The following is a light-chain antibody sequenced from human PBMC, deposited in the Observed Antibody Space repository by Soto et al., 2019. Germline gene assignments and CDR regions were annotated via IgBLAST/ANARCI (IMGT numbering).Light chain of an antibody. CDR3: QQSYSTIT. J-gene: IGKJ5*01. CDR2: DTS. Sequence: EIVLTQSPGTLSLSPGERATLSCRASQSVSSNLAWYQQKPGQAPRLLIYDTSIRATGIPARFSGSGSGTDFTLTISSLQPEDFATYYCQQSYSTITFGQGTRLENK. CDR1: QSVSSN. V-gene: IGKV3-11*01.